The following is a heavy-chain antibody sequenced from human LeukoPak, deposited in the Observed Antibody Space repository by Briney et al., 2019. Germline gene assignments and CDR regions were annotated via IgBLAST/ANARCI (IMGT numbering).Heavy chain of an antibody. CDR1: GFTFSSYA. CDR3: ARDRDGDYVSRSHRPIQGLYFQH. Sequence: GGSLRLSCAASGFTFSSYAMHWVRQAPGKGLEWVAVISYDGSNKYYADSVKGRFTISRDNSKNTLYLQMNSLRAEDTAVYYCARDRDGDYVSRSHRPIQGLYFQHWGQGTLVTVSP. D-gene: IGHD4-17*01. V-gene: IGHV3-30*04. CDR2: ISYDGSNK. J-gene: IGHJ1*01.